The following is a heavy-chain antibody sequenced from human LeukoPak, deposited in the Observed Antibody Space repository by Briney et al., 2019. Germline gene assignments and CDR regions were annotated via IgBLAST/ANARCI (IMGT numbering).Heavy chain of an antibody. CDR3: ASGMLRGLAPVALDF. D-gene: IGHD3-10*01. CDR1: GGSISSYY. CDR2: IYHSGST. J-gene: IGHJ4*02. Sequence: SETLSLTCTVSGGSISSYYWGWIRQPPGKGLEWIGNIYHSGSTYSNPSLKSRVIISVDTSKNQFSLKLSSVTAADTARYYCASGMLRGLAPVALDFWGQGALVTVSS. V-gene: IGHV4-59*01.